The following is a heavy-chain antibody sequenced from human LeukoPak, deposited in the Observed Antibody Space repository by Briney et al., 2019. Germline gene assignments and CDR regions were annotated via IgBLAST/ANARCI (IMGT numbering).Heavy chain of an antibody. V-gene: IGHV4-59*01. D-gene: IGHD6-13*01. CDR1: GGSFSNYY. CDR3: ARVSAAGGTRLFDY. CDR2: IYSSGST. J-gene: IGHJ4*02. Sequence: PSETLSLTCPVSGGSFSNYYWNWIRQPPGKGLEWIGFIYSSGSTNYNPSLKSRVTISLDTSKNQFSLKLNSVTTTDSAVYYCARVSAAGGTRLFDYWGQGTLVTVSS.